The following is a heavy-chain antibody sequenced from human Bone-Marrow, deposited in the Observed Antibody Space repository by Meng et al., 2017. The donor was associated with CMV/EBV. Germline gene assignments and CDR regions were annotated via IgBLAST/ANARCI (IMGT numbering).Heavy chain of an antibody. CDR2: INSDGSST. CDR3: ARDDFWSGYPRERYYYYYYGMDV. J-gene: IGHJ6*02. D-gene: IGHD3-3*01. V-gene: IGHV3-74*01. Sequence: GESLKISCAASGFTFSSYWMHWVRQAPGKGLVWVSRINSDGSSTIYADSVKGRFTISRDNAKNTLYLQMNSLRAEDTAVYYCARDDFWSGYPRERYYYYYYGMDVWGQGTTVTVSS. CDR1: GFTFSSYW.